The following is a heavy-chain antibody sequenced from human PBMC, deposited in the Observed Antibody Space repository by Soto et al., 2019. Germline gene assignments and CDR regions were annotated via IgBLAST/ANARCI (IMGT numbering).Heavy chain of an antibody. CDR3: ANGRYDFWSPYYFDS. J-gene: IGHJ4*02. CDR1: GLNFDDFA. CDR2: ITWNSRVL. V-gene: IGHV3-9*01. Sequence: EVQLVESGGRLVQPGRSLRLSCVGTGLNFDDFAMHWVRQAPGKGLEWVSGITWNSRVLAYADSVKGRFTISRDNARNALYLQMDSLRDEDPALYYCANGRYDFWSPYYFDSWGQGTLVTVS. D-gene: IGHD3-3*01.